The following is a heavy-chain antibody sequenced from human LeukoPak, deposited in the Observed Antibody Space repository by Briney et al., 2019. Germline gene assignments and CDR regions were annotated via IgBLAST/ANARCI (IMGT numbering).Heavy chain of an antibody. J-gene: IGHJ3*01. Sequence: GGSQRLSCAASGFAFRSYAMYWVRQAPGKGLEWFAAISGSGETTAYVDSAKGRFTVSRDNSENTLYLLMNSLRVEDTALYHCATDDFTNKVPFWGQGTVVTVSS. CDR3: ATDDFTNKVPF. CDR2: ISGSGETT. CDR1: GFAFRSYA. D-gene: IGHD2-8*01. V-gene: IGHV3-23*02.